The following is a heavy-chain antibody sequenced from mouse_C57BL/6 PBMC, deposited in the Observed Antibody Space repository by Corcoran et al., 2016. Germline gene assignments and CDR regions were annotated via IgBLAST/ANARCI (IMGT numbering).Heavy chain of an antibody. CDR2: IYPRSGNT. J-gene: IGHJ4*01. CDR3: ARRLPQVMDY. V-gene: IGHV1-81*01. D-gene: IGHD6-2*01. CDR1: GYSFTSYG. Sequence: QVQVQQSGGDLARPGASVKLSCKASGYSFTSYGISWVKQRTGQGLEWIGEIYPRSGNTYYNEKIKGKATLTADKPSSTAYMELRSLTSEDSAVYFCARRLPQVMDYWGQGTSVTVSS.